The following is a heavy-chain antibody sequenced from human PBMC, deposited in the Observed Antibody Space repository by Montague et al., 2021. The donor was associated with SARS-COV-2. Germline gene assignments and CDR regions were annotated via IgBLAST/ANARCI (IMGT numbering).Heavy chain of an antibody. V-gene: IGHV4-61*02. D-gene: IGHD4-17*01. J-gene: IGHJ6*02. CDR2: VYTSGST. CDR1: GVSISSGTYY. Sequence: TLSLTCTVSGVSISSGTYYWSWIRQPAGKGLEWIGRVYTSGSTNYXXXLKSRVTMSVDTSKNQFSLKVSSVTAADTAVYYCARDYGDYSYYYGLDVWGQGTTVTVSS. CDR3: ARDYGDYSYYYGLDV.